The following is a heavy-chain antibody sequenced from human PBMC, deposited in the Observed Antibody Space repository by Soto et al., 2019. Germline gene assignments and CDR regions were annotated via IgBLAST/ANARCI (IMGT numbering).Heavy chain of an antibody. CDR3: AKGRGGSGSLTPRVDF. CDR1: XXXXXXXX. CDR2: ISGGGDTT. D-gene: IGHD3-10*01. J-gene: IGHJ4*02. V-gene: IGHV3-23*01. Sequence: EVQLLESGGGXVQPGXSXXXXXXXXXXXXXXXXXXWVRQAPGKGLEWVSAISGGGDTTSYADSVKGRFTVSRDGSKNTLYLQMSSLRAEDTALYYCAKGRGGSGSLTPRVDFWGQGTLVTVSS.